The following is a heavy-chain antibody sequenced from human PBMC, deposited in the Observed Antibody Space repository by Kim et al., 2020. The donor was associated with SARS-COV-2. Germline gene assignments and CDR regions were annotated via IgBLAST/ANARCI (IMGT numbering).Heavy chain of an antibody. J-gene: IGHJ4*02. CDR2: IWFDGSNQ. Sequence: GGSLRLSCAASGFTFSNYGMHWVRQAPGKGLEWVAVIWFDGSNQYYADSVKGRFTISRDNSKNTLYLQMNSLRAEDTAVYYCARGSPGTYYDFPKGYWGQGTLVSVSS. CDR3: ARGSPGTYYDFPKGY. CDR1: GFTFSNYG. D-gene: IGHD3-3*01. V-gene: IGHV3-33*08.